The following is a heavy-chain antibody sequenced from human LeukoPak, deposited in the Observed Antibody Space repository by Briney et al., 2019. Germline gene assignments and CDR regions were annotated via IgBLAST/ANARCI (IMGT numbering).Heavy chain of an antibody. J-gene: IGHJ4*02. V-gene: IGHV1-24*01. CDR3: ARGLGDYYDSSGYYYGENFDY. D-gene: IGHD3-22*01. CDR1: GYTLTELS. CDR2: FDPEDGET. Sequence: ASVKVSCKVSGYTLTELSMHWVRQAPGKGLEWMGGFDPEDGETIYAQKFQGRVTMTRNTSISTAYMELSSLRSEDTAVYYCARGLGDYYDSSGYYYGENFDYWGQGTLVTVSS.